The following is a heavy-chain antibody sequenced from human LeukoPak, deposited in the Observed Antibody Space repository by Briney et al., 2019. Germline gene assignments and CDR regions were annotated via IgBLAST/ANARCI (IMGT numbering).Heavy chain of an antibody. J-gene: IGHJ4*02. CDR3: ARIRIRWWALYYFDY. V-gene: IGHV4-34*01. D-gene: IGHD2-8*02. CDR1: GGSFSGYY. Sequence: SETLSLICAVYGGSFSGYYWSWIRQPPGKGLEWIGEINHSGSTNYNPSLKSRVTISVDTSKNQFSLKLSSVTAADTAVYYCARIRIRWWALYYFDYWGQGTLVTVSS. CDR2: INHSGST.